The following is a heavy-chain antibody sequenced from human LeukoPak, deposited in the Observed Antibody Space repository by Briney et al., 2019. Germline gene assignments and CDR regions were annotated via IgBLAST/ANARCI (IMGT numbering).Heavy chain of an antibody. Sequence: ASVKVSCKASGGTFSSYAISWVRQAPGQGLEWMGGIIPIFGTANYAQKFQGRVTITTDESTSTAYKELSSLRSEDTAVYYCARDSSGPVEFAYWGQGTLVTVSS. CDR1: GGTFSSYA. J-gene: IGHJ4*02. D-gene: IGHD6-19*01. V-gene: IGHV1-69*05. CDR2: IIPIFGTA. CDR3: ARDSSGPVEFAY.